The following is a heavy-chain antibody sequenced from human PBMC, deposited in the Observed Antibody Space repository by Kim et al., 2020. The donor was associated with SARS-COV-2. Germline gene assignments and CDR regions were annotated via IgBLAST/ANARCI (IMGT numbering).Heavy chain of an antibody. V-gene: IGHV1-2*06. CDR3: ARGGGSGWYDFDY. J-gene: IGHJ4*02. CDR2: INPNSGGT. Sequence: ASVKVSCKASGYTFTGYYMHWVRQAPGQGLEWMGRINPNSGGTNYAQKFQGRVTMTRDTSISTAYMELSRLRSDDTAVYYCARGGGSGWYDFDYWGQGTLVTVSS. D-gene: IGHD6-19*01. CDR1: GYTFTGYY.